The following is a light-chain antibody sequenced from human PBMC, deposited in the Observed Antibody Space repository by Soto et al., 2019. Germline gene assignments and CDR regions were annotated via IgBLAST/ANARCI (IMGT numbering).Light chain of an antibody. CDR1: QTVTSGY. CDR3: QQYARSPHT. J-gene: IGKJ2*01. V-gene: IGKV3-20*01. CDR2: GAS. Sequence: EIVLTQSPGTLSLSPGERAILSCRASQTVTSGYLAWYQQRPGQAPRLLIFGASNRATVIPDRFSGSESGIDFTLTITGLEPEDFAVFYCQQYARSPHTFGQGTNLEI.